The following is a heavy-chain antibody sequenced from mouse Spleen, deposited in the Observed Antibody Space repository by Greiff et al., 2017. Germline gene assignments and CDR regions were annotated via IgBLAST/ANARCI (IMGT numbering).Heavy chain of an antibody. CDR2: IDPETGGT. D-gene: IGHD2-14*01. Sequence: QVQLQQSGAELVRPGASVTLSCKASGYTFTDYEMHWVKQTPVHGLEWIGAIDPETGGTAYNQKFNGKAILTADKSSSTAYLQLSSLTSEDTAVYYCARDRYDVGARFDYWGQGTTLTVSS. CDR3: ARDRYDVGARFDY. J-gene: IGHJ2*01. CDR1: GYTFTDYE. V-gene: IGHV1-15*01.